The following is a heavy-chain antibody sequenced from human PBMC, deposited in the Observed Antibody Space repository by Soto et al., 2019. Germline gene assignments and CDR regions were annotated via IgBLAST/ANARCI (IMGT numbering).Heavy chain of an antibody. Sequence: VGTLRLTCAASGVRFRDFYMSWIRQAPGQVLEWDSYISSSGSYTCYADSVKGRLTISRENAKNSLYSLINRLRAANETEFYYARDVYGDYEQTYENYGIDVRGQGTTGTGSS. J-gene: IGHJ6*01. D-gene: IGHD4-17*01. CDR1: GVRFRDFY. V-gene: IGHV3-11*05. CDR3: ARDVYGDYEQTYENYGIDV. CDR2: ISSSGSYT.